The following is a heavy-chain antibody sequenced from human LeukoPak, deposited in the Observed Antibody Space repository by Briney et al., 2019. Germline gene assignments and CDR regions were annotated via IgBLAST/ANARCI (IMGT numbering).Heavy chain of an antibody. CDR1: GYSFTSSW. CDR3: ARQYITGWQSFDY. CDR2: IYPGDSET. Sequence: GESLKISCKPFGYSFTSSWIGWVRQMPGKGLEWMGIIYPGDSETIYSPSFQGQVTISVDKSFSTAYLQWSSLKASDTAMYYCARQYITGWQSFDYWGQGTLVTVSS. V-gene: IGHV5-51*01. D-gene: IGHD6-19*01. J-gene: IGHJ4*02.